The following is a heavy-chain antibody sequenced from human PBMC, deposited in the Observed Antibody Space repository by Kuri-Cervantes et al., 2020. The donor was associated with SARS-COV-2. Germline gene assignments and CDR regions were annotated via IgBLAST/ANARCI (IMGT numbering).Heavy chain of an antibody. CDR1: GGSISSYY. CDR3: ARGVSSSSPLTSYYMDV. D-gene: IGHD6-6*01. J-gene: IGHJ6*03. Sequence: SETLSLTCTVSGGSISSYYWSWIRQPPGKGLEWIGEINHSGSTNYNPSLKSRVTISVDTSKNQFSLKLSSVTAADTAVYYCARGVSSSSPLTSYYMDVWGKGTTVTVSS. CDR2: INHSGST. V-gene: IGHV4-34*01.